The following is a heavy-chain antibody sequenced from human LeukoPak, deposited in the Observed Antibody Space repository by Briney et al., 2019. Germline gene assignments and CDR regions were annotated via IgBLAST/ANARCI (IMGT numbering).Heavy chain of an antibody. CDR3: AKGSGHDYYDY. D-gene: IGHD5-12*01. J-gene: IGHJ4*02. CDR2: ISYDGSNE. Sequence: GTSLRLSCVTSGFTFMNYAMHWVRQAPGKGLECVSLISYDGSNEYYTDSVKGRFTISRDNSKNTLYLQMNSLRPEDTAVYYCAKGSGHDYYDYWGQGSLVTVFS. V-gene: IGHV3-30*18. CDR1: GFTFMNYA.